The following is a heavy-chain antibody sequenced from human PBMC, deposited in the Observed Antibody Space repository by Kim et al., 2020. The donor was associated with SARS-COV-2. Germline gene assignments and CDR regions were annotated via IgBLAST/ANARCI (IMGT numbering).Heavy chain of an antibody. CDR1: GDSKDDYY. Sequence: SETLSLTCTVSGDSKDDYYWSWVRQPPGKGLEWIGYTHFTGKTNYHPSLMSRVTISTDTSKTQFSLQLNSVTAADTAVYYCVTKRADRSGFIDYWGQGTLVTVSS. V-gene: IGHV4-59*01. CDR2: THFTGKT. J-gene: IGHJ4*02. D-gene: IGHD3-22*01. CDR3: VTKRADRSGFIDY.